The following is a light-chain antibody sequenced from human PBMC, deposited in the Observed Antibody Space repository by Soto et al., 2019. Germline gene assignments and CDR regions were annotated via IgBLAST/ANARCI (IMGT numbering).Light chain of an antibody. J-gene: IGLJ1*01. Sequence: QSVLTQPRSVSGSPGQSVTISCTGTSSDVGGYNYVSWYQQHPGKAPKLMIYDVSKRPSGVPDRFSGSKSGNTASLTISGLQAEDEADYYCCSYAGSYAFYVFGTETKLTV. V-gene: IGLV2-11*01. CDR1: SSDVGGYNY. CDR2: DVS. CDR3: CSYAGSYAFYV.